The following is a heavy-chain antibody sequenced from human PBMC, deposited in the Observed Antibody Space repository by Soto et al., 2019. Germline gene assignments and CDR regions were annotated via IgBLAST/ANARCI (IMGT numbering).Heavy chain of an antibody. J-gene: IGHJ6*02. D-gene: IGHD1-1*01. Sequence: ETLSLTCTVSGGSISSYYWSWIRQPPGKGLEWIGYIYYSGSTNYNPSLKSRVTISVDTSKNQFSLKLSSMTAADTAVYYCARQAYWNDYYYGMDVWGQGTTVTVSS. CDR2: IYYSGST. V-gene: IGHV4-59*08. CDR3: ARQAYWNDYYYGMDV. CDR1: GGSISSYY.